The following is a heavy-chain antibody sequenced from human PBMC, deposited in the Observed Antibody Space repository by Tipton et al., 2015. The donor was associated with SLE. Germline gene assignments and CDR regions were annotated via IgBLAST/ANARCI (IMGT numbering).Heavy chain of an antibody. Sequence: TLSLTCTVSGGSISSHYWSWIRQPPGKRLEWIGHVHSSGSTFYNPSLKSRVTISVDPAKNQFSLKLTSVTAADTAVYYCARGMVTWRGAILGVDVWGQGTTVNVSS. J-gene: IGHJ6*02. V-gene: IGHV4-59*08. CDR1: GGSISSHY. CDR3: ARGMVTWRGAILGVDV. CDR2: VHSSGST. D-gene: IGHD2-21*02.